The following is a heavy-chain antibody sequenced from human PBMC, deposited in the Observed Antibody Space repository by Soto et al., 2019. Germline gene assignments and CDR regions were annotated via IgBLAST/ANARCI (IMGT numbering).Heavy chain of an antibody. CDR1: GGSISSGGYY. V-gene: IGHV4-31*03. CDR3: ARGPGADGFNSEAFEI. J-gene: IGHJ3*02. CDR2: IYYSGST. D-gene: IGHD3-10*01. Sequence: SETLSLTCTVSGGSISSGGYYWSWIRQHPGKGLEWIGYIYYSGSTYYNPSLKSRVTISVDTSKNQFSLKLSSVTAADTAIYYCARGPGADGFNSEAFEIWGQGTMVTVSS.